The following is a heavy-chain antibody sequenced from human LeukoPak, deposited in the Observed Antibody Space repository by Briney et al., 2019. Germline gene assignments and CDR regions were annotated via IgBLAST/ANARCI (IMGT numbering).Heavy chain of an antibody. Sequence: PSETLSLTCAVYGGSCSGYYWSWIRQAPGKGLEWIGEINDSGRTNYNPSLKSRVTMSVDTSKNQFSLNLRSVTAADTAVYYCARGQRLFGYYYYYMDVWGKGSTVTVSS. CDR3: ARGQRLFGYYYYYMDV. CDR1: GGSCSGYY. V-gene: IGHV4-34*01. D-gene: IGHD5-12*01. J-gene: IGHJ6*03. CDR2: INDSGRT.